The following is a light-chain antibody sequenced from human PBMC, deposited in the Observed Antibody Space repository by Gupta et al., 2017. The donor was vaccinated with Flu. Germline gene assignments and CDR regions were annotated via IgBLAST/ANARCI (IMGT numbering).Light chain of an antibody. CDR3: SSYGGSNNLV. Sequence: SVTISCTGTSSDVGGYNYVSWYQQHPGKAPKLMIYEVTKRPSGVPDRFSGSKSGNTASLTVSGLQAEDEADYYCSSYGGSNNLVFGGGTKLTVL. V-gene: IGLV2-8*01. CDR1: SSDVGGYNY. J-gene: IGLJ3*02. CDR2: EVT.